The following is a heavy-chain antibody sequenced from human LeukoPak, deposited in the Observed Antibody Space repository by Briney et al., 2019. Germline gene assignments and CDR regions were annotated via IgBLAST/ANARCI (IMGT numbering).Heavy chain of an antibody. CDR1: GFIFSNYA. Sequence: PGGSLRLSCAASGFIFSNYAMHWIRQPPGKGLEWIGYIYYSGSTNYNPSLKSRVTISVDTSRNHFSLKLNSVTAADTAVYYCAAIAAAGGYWGQGTPVTVSS. CDR2: IYYSGST. V-gene: IGHV4-59*01. CDR3: AAIAAAGGY. J-gene: IGHJ4*02. D-gene: IGHD6-13*01.